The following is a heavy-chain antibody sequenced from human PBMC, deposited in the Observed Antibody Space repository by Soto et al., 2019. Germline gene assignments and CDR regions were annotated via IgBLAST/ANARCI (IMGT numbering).Heavy chain of an antibody. Sequence: EVQLVQSGAEVKKPGESLGISCKGSGYSFTSYWISWVRQMPGKGLEWMGRIDPSDSYTNYSPSFQGHVTITADKSISTAYLQWSSLKASDTAMYYCAREGYCSGGSCSQYGMDVWGQGTTVTVSS. D-gene: IGHD2-15*01. V-gene: IGHV5-10-1*03. CDR3: AREGYCSGGSCSQYGMDV. J-gene: IGHJ6*02. CDR2: IDPSDSYT. CDR1: GYSFTSYW.